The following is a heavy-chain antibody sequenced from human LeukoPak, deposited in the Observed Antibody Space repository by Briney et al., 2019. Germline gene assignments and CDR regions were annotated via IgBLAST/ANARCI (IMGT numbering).Heavy chain of an antibody. CDR3: ARRAYCGGDCYSIDY. Sequence: PSETLSLTCAVSGGSISNHNWWSLVRQPPGKGLEWIGEIYHTGSTNHNPSLKSRVTISLDKSKNQFSLKLSSVTAADTAVYYCARRAYCGGDCYSIDYWGQGTLVTVSS. J-gene: IGHJ4*02. V-gene: IGHV4-4*02. CDR1: GGSISNHNW. D-gene: IGHD2-21*02. CDR2: IYHTGST.